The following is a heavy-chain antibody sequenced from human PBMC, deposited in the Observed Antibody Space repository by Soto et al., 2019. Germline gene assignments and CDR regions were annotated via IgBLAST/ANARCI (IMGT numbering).Heavy chain of an antibody. V-gene: IGHV3-13*05. Sequence: LRLSCAASGFTFSSYDMHWVRQATGKGLEWVSAIGTAGDPYYPGSVKGRFTISRENAKNSLYLQMNSLRAGDTAVYYCARGLGWSGYNYYYGMDVWGQGTTVTVSS. CDR2: IGTAGDP. CDR1: GFTFSSYD. J-gene: IGHJ6*02. CDR3: ARGLGWSGYNYYYGMDV. D-gene: IGHD3-3*01.